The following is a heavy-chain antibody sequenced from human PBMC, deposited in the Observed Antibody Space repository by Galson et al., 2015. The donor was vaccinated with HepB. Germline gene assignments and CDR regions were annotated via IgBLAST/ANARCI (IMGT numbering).Heavy chain of an antibody. D-gene: IGHD2-8*02. CDR1: RFALSNYG. CDR2: VSVNGGST. Sequence: SLRLSCAASRFALSNYGMTWVRQAPGKGLEWVSGVSVNGGSTYYADSVKGRFTISRDTSRNILYLHLNFLRAEDTAVYYCAKDILHWSFDHWGQGTLVTVSS. J-gene: IGHJ4*02. CDR3: AKDILHWSFDH. V-gene: IGHV3-23*01.